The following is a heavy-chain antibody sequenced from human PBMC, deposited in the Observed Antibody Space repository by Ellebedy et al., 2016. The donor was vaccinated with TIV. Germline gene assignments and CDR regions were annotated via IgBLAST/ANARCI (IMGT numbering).Heavy chain of an antibody. CDR3: ARHDYGGKAGLNWYFDL. D-gene: IGHD4-23*01. CDR2: IIPIFGAA. V-gene: IGHV1-69*13. CDR1: GGTFSSHA. J-gene: IGHJ2*01. Sequence: SVKVSXXASGGTFSSHAISWVRQAPGQGHEWMGGIIPIFGAANYAQKFQDRVTITADESTSTVYMELSSLTSEDTAVYYCARHDYGGKAGLNWYFDLWGRGTLVTVSS.